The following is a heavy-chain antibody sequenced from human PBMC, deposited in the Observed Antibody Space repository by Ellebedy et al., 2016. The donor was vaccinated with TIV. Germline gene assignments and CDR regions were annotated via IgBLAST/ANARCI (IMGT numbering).Heavy chain of an antibody. J-gene: IGHJ4*02. Sequence: PGGSLRLSCVGSGFTFSNYATSWVRQAPGRGLEWVSGISGGGGTTFYADSVRGRFTVSRDNGRNVMYLQMDSLRVEDTAVYYCATLATTAMVCYNWGQGTLVTVSS. D-gene: IGHD5-18*01. CDR3: ATLATTAMVCYN. CDR2: ISGGGGTT. CDR1: GFTFSNYA. V-gene: IGHV3-23*01.